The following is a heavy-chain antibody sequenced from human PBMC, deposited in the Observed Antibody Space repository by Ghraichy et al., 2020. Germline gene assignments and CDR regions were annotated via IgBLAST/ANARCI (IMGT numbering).Heavy chain of an antibody. V-gene: IGHV4-39*01. J-gene: IGHJ4*02. Sequence: TLSLTCTVSGGSISSSSYYWGWIRQPPGKGLEWIGSIYYSGSTYYNPSLKSRVTISVDTSKNQFSLKLSSVTAADTAVYYCARSSIAAILDYWGQGTLVTVSS. CDR1: GGSISSSSYY. CDR2: IYYSGST. CDR3: ARSSIAAILDY. D-gene: IGHD2-15*01.